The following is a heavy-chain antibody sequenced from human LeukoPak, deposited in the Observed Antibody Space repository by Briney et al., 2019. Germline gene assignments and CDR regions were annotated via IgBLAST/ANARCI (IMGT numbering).Heavy chain of an antibody. CDR2: IRSKAYGGTT. Sequence: AGGSLRLSCTASGFTFGDYAMSWFRQAPGKGLEWVGFIRSKAYGGTTEYAASVKGRFTISRDDSKSIAYLQMNSLKTEDTAVYYCTRDRGGKGYPASWAFDYWGQGTLVTVSS. CDR3: TRDRGGKGYPASWAFDY. J-gene: IGHJ4*02. CDR1: GFTFGDYA. D-gene: IGHD6-13*01. V-gene: IGHV3-49*03.